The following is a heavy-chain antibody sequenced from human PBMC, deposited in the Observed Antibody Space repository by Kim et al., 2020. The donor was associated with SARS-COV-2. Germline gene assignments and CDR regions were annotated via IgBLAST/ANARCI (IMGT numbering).Heavy chain of an antibody. CDR3: ATEYSSSRPSFDY. V-gene: IGHV1-24*01. J-gene: IGHJ4*02. Sequence: AQKFQGRVTMTEDTSTDTAYMELSSLRSEDTAVYYCATEYSSSRPSFDYWGQGTLVTVSS. D-gene: IGHD6-6*01.